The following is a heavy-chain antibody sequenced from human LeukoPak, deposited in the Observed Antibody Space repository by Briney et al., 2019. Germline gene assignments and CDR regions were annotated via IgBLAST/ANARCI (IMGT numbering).Heavy chain of an antibody. CDR1: GFTFSSYG. CDR3: AKSSLVASYDY. J-gene: IGHJ4*02. CDR2: IRGSGGRT. Sequence: GGTLRLSCAASGFTFSSYGMSWVRQAPGKGLEWVSAIRGSGGRTYYADSVKGRFTISRDNSKNTLYLQMNSLRDDDTAVYYCAKSSLVASYDYWGQGTLVTVSS. V-gene: IGHV3-23*01. D-gene: IGHD5-12*01.